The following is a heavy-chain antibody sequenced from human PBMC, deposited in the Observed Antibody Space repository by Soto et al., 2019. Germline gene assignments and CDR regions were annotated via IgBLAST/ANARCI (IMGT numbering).Heavy chain of an antibody. Sequence: GESLQISCKGSGYSFTSYWISWVRQMPGKGLEWIGRIDPSDSYTNYSPSFQGHVTISADKSISTAYLQWSSLKASDTAMYYCARRNRKLQYVSRRELYYFEYWGQGTLVTVSS. V-gene: IGHV5-10-1*01. J-gene: IGHJ4*02. D-gene: IGHD1-7*01. CDR3: ARRNRKLQYVSRRELYYFEY. CDR1: GYSFTSYW. CDR2: IDPSDSYT.